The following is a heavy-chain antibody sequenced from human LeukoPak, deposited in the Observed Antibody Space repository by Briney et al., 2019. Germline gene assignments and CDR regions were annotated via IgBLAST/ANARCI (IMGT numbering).Heavy chain of an antibody. V-gene: IGHV3-30*02. D-gene: IGHD2-2*01. CDR3: ANIPRCRSPSCYDGVDY. J-gene: IGHJ4*02. CDR1: GFTFSSYG. CDR2: IRYDGSNK. Sequence: GGSLRLSCAASGFTFSSYGMHWVRQAPGKGLEWVAFIRYDGSNKYYADSVKGRFTIATDNSKNTLYLPINSLSAEDTAVYYCANIPRCRSPSCYDGVDYWAQGTLVPVSS.